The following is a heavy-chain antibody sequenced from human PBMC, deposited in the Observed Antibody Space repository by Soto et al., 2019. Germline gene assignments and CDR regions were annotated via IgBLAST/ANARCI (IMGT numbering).Heavy chain of an antibody. CDR3: AREPLAHSYFDL. J-gene: IGHJ4*02. CDR2: MYNSERT. Sequence: PSETLSLTCTVSAGSISGYYWSWIRQPAGKCLEWIGRMYNSERTNYNPSLKSRVTMSMDTSKNQFSLKLTSVTAADTAVYFCAREPLAHSYFDLWGQGTLVTVSS. CDR1: AGSISGYY. V-gene: IGHV4-4*07.